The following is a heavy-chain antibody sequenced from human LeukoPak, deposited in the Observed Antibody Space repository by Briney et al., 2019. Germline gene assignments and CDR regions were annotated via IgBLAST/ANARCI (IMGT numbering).Heavy chain of an antibody. CDR1: GFTVSSNY. CDR2: IYSGGST. V-gene: IGHV3-53*04. Sequence: PGGSLRLSCAASGFTVSSNYMSWVRQAPGKGLEWASVIYSGGSTYYADSVKGRFTISRHNSKNTLYLQMNSLRAEDTAMYYCARDDYGDYEDWGQGTLVTVSS. J-gene: IGHJ4*02. D-gene: IGHD4-17*01. CDR3: ARDDYGDYED.